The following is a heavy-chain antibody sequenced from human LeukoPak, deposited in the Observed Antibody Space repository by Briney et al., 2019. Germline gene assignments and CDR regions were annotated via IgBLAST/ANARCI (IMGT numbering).Heavy chain of an antibody. Sequence: PGGSLRLSCAASGFTFSNYWMTWVRQAPGKGLEWVAVINQDATMEYYMDSVKARFTISRDNAKNSVSLQMNSLRAEDTAVYYCVRDGGVSGYDLLDYWGQGTLVTVSS. CDR2: INQDATME. D-gene: IGHD5-12*01. J-gene: IGHJ4*02. CDR1: GFTFSNYW. CDR3: VRDGGVSGYDLLDY. V-gene: IGHV3-7*01.